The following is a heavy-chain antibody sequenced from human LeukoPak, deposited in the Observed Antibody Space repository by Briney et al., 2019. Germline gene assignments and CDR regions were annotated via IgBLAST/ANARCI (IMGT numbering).Heavy chain of an antibody. V-gene: IGHV4-59*01. CDR3: ARARGETGDDDWYLDL. D-gene: IGHD7-27*01. Sequence: SETLSLTCTVSGASISSYYWSWIRQPPGKGLEWIGNIYSSGSTTYNPSLKSRVTISVDTSKNQFSLKLSSVTAADTAVYYCARARGETGDDDWYLDLWGRGTLVTVSS. J-gene: IGHJ2*01. CDR2: IYSSGST. CDR1: GASISSYY.